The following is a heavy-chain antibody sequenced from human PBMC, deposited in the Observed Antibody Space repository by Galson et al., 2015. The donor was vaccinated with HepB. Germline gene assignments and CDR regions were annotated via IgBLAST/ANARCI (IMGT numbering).Heavy chain of an antibody. CDR1: GGTFSSYT. Sequence: SGAEVKKPGASVKVSCKASGGTFSSYTISWVRQAPGQGLEWMGRIIPILGIANYAQKFQGRVTITADKSTSTAYMELSSLRSEDTAVYYCAREASYCSSTSCYHPYYYYGMDVWGQGTTVTVSS. D-gene: IGHD2-2*01. CDR3: AREASYCSSTSCYHPYYYYGMDV. V-gene: IGHV1-69*04. J-gene: IGHJ6*02. CDR2: IIPILGIA.